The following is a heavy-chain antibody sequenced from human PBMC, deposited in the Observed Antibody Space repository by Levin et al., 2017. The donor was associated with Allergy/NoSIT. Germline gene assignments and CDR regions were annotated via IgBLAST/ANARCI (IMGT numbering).Heavy chain of an antibody. CDR2: LSGSGLTP. CDR3: AKGLGGAFWGVAHY. CDR1: GFTFNNYA. J-gene: IGHJ4*02. Sequence: ETLSLTCAASGFTFNNYAMNWVRQAPGKGLEWVSGLSGSGLTPHYADSVKGRFTISRDNSKNTLYLQMNSLRAEDTAVYYCAKGLGGAFWGVAHYWGQGTPVTVSS. D-gene: IGHD3-16*01. V-gene: IGHV3-23*01.